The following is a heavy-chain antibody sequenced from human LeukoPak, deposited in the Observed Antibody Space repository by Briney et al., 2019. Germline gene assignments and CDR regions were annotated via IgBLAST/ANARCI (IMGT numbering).Heavy chain of an antibody. CDR2: IIPIFGTA. V-gene: IGHV1-69*13. J-gene: IGHJ6*02. CDR1: GGTFSSYA. Sequence: ASVKVSCKASGGTFSSYATSWVRQAPGQGLEWMGGIIPIFGTANYAQKFQGRVTITADESTSTAYMELSSLRSEDTAVYYCATTLTGGYYYYGMDVWGQGTTVTVSS. D-gene: IGHD3-9*01. CDR3: ATTLTGGYYYYGMDV.